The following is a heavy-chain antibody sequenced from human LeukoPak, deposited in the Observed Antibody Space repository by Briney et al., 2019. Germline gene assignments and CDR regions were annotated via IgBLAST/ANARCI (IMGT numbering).Heavy chain of an antibody. Sequence: GGSLRLSCAASGFTFDDYGMSWVRQAPGKGLEWVSGINWNGGSTGYADSVKGRFTISRDNAKNTLYLEMNSLRTDDTALYFCARDVWRRAFYYAMDVWGLGTTVAVSS. D-gene: IGHD2-21*01. CDR3: ARDVWRRAFYYAMDV. V-gene: IGHV3-20*04. J-gene: IGHJ6*02. CDR2: INWNGGST. CDR1: GFTFDDYG.